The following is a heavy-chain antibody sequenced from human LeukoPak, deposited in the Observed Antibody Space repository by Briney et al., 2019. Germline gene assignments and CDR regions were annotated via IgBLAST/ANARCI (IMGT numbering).Heavy chain of an antibody. J-gene: IGHJ3*02. V-gene: IGHV3-73*01. CDR3: AKALGYRYGPNDAFDI. CDR2: IRSKPQSYAT. Sequence: GGSLRLSCAASGFTFSDSAIHWVRQASGKGLEWVGRIRSKPQSYATAYDESLKGRFTISRDNSKNTLYLQMNSLRAEDTAVYYCAKALGYRYGPNDAFDIWGQGTMVTVSS. CDR1: GFTFSDSA. D-gene: IGHD5-18*01.